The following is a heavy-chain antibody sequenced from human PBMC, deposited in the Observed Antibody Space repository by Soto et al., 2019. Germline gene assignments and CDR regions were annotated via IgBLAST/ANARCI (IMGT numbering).Heavy chain of an antibody. J-gene: IGHJ6*02. V-gene: IGHV1-69*02. CDR3: AGGEWYSGRHDYYCYGMDV. D-gene: IGHD1-26*01. Sequence: QVQLVQSGAEVKKPGSSVKVSCKASGGTFSSYTISWVRQAPGQGLEWMGRIIPILGIANYAQKFQGRVTITGDKCARTVYKELSSLRAEGTSVYYCAGGEWYSGRHDYYCYGMDVWGQGTTVTVSS. CDR1: GGTFSSYT. CDR2: IIPILGIA.